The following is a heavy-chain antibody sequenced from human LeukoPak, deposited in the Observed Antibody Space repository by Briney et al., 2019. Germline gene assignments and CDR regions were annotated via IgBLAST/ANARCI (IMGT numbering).Heavy chain of an antibody. CDR1: GFTFSSYA. CDR2: ISYDGSNK. Sequence: HPGGSLRLSCAASGFTFSSYAMHWVRQAPGKGLEWVAVISYDGSNKYYADSVKGRFTISRDNSKNTLYLQMNSLRAEDTAVYYCARETTVTTVPFDYWGQGTLVTVSS. J-gene: IGHJ4*02. CDR3: ARETTVTTVPFDY. V-gene: IGHV3-30*04. D-gene: IGHD4-17*01.